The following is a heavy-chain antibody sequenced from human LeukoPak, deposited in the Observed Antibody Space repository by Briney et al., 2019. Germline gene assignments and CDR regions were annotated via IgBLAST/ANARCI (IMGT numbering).Heavy chain of an antibody. CDR3: ARDGGATKLEAFDI. D-gene: IGHD1-26*01. Sequence: ASVKVSCKASGYTFTSYYMHWVRQAPGQGLEWMGIINPSGGSTSYAQKFQGRVTMTRDTSISTAYMELSRLRSDDTAVYYCARDGGATKLEAFDIWGQGTMVTVSS. CDR1: GYTFTSYY. V-gene: IGHV1-46*01. J-gene: IGHJ3*02. CDR2: INPSGGST.